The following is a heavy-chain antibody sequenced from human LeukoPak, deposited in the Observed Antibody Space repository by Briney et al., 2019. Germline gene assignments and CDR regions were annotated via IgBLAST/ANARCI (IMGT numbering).Heavy chain of an antibody. CDR3: AREGDYDILTGYYFIDS. Sequence: SETLSLTCAVSGGSISSGNWWSWVRQPPGKGLEWIGEIYHSGNTNYNPSLKNRVTISVDWSKNHFSLKLSSVTAADTAVYYCAREGDYDILTGYYFIDSWGQGTLVTVSS. CDR2: IYHSGNT. V-gene: IGHV4-4*02. J-gene: IGHJ4*02. D-gene: IGHD3-9*01. CDR1: GGSISSGNW.